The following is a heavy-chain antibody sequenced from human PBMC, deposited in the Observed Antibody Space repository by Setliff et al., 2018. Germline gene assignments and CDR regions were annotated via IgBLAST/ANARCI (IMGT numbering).Heavy chain of an antibody. D-gene: IGHD2-2*01. CDR2: ISPHTGNT. V-gene: IGHV1-18*01. CDR3: SRLVRFCTRTTCQRLSGGEF. J-gene: IGHJ4*02. Sequence: ASVKVSCKTSGYTFNDYGIAWVRQAPGQGLEWMGWISPHTGNTYYTPRLHDRVTLSTDTSTSTAYMELRSLGSDDTAVYYCSRLVRFCTRTTCQRLSGGEFWGQGTLVTVSS. CDR1: GYTFNDYG.